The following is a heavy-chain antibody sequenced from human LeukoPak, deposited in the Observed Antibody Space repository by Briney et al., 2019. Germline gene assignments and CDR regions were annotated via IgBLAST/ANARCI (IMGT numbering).Heavy chain of an antibody. D-gene: IGHD2-21*02. J-gene: IGHJ4*02. Sequence: GGSLRLSCAASGLSITNYSMNWVRQAPGKGLEWVSHISSSSTTIDYTDSVKGRFTISRDNAKTSLYLQMNSLRDEDTAVYYCARLTVVTATRSLDYWGQGTLVTVSS. V-gene: IGHV3-48*02. CDR1: GLSITNYS. CDR3: ARLTVVTATRSLDY. CDR2: ISSSSTTI.